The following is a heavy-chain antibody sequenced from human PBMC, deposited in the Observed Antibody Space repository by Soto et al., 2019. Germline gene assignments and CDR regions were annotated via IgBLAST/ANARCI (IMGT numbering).Heavy chain of an antibody. J-gene: IGHJ5*02. CDR3: AREAGVHDWLDP. D-gene: IGHD3-10*01. V-gene: IGHV3-48*03. CDR2: ITTSGSAT. Sequence: QLVESGGGLVQPGGSPRLSCAASGFTFSSYEMSWVRQAPGKGLEWVSYITTSGSATYYADSVKGRLTISRDNARNSVYLEMNSLRVEDTAVYYCAREAGVHDWLDPWGQGTQVTVSS. CDR1: GFTFSSYE.